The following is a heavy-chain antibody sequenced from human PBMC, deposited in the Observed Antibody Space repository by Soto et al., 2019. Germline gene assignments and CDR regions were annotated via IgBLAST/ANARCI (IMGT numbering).Heavy chain of an antibody. V-gene: IGHV4-30-2*05. CDR1: GGSISSGGYS. CDR2: IYYSGST. CDR3: ARDRHNNFFDP. J-gene: IGHJ5*02. D-gene: IGHD6-6*01. Sequence: SETLSLTCAVSGGSISSGGYSWSWIRQPPGKGLEWIGYIYYSGSTYYNPSLESRVAISLDTSRSQFSLTLHSVTAADTAIYYCARDRHNNFFDPWGQGTLVTVSS.